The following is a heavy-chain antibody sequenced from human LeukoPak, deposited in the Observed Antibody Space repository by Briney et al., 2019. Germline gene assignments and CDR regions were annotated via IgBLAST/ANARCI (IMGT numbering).Heavy chain of an antibody. D-gene: IGHD3-9*01. CDR2: INSDGSSI. CDR1: GFTFSSHW. V-gene: IGHV3-74*01. CDR3: ARDRDISYYFDY. Sequence: GGSLRLSCAASGFTFSSHWMHWVRQAPGKGLVWVSRINSDGSSISYADSVKGRFTISRDNAKNTLYLQMNSLRAEDTAVYYCARDRDISYYFDYWGQGTLVTVSS. J-gene: IGHJ4*02.